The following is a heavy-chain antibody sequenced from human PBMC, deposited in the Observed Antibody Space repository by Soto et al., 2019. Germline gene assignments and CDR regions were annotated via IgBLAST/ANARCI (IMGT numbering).Heavy chain of an antibody. CDR3: AKDVNYDVLAGYYYY. V-gene: IGHV3-53*01. J-gene: IGHJ4*02. CDR1: GFTFSSYS. Sequence: GGSLRLSCAASGFTFSSYSMNWVRQAPGKGLEWVSVIFIGGTTQYAVSVKGRFTISRDYSKNTVYLQMNSLRVDDTAVYFCAKDVNYDVLAGYYYYWGQGTRVTVSS. D-gene: IGHD3-9*01. CDR2: IFIGGTT.